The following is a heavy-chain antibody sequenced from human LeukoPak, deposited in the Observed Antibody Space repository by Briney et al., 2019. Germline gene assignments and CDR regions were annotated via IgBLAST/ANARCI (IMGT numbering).Heavy chain of an antibody. J-gene: IGHJ4*02. D-gene: IGHD3-10*01. CDR1: GFTFSSYE. CDR3: ARLYGSGSYWIDY. CDR2: ISSSGSTI. V-gene: IGHV3-48*03. Sequence: GGSLRLSCAASGFTFSSYEMNWVRQAPGKGLEWVSYISSSGSTIYYADSVKGRFTISRDNAKNSLYLQMNSLRAEDTALYYCARLYGSGSYWIDYWGQGTLVTVSS.